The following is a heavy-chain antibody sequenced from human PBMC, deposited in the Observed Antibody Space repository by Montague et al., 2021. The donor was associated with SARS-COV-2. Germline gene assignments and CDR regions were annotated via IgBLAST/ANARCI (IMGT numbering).Heavy chain of an antibody. V-gene: IGHV4-31*02. CDR3: ARARIQLWAVKEFDY. CDR1: GGSISSGGYY. J-gene: IGHJ4*02. Sequence: TLSLTRTVSGGSISSGGYYWSWIRQHPGKGLEWIGYIYYSGSTYYNPSLKSRVTISVNTSKNQFSLKLSSVTAADTAVYYCARARIQLWAVKEFDYWGQGILVTVSS. CDR2: IYYSGST. D-gene: IGHD5-18*01.